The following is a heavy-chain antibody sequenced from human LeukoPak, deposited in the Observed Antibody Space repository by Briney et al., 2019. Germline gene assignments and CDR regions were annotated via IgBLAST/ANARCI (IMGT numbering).Heavy chain of an antibody. V-gene: IGHV4-59*08. CDR3: ATQGGNSGSYYFDY. Sequence: SETLSLTCTVSGGSISSYYWSWIRQPPGKGLEWIGYIYYSGSTNYNPSLKSRVTISVDTSKNQFSLKLSSVTAADTAVYYCATQGGNSGSYYFDYWGQGTLVTVSS. CDR1: GGSISSYY. CDR2: IYYSGST. J-gene: IGHJ4*02. D-gene: IGHD1-26*01.